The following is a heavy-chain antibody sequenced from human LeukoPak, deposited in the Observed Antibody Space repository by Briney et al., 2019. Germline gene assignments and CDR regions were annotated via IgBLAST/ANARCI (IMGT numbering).Heavy chain of an antibody. CDR2: FDPEDGET. D-gene: IGHD2-8*01. Sequence: ASVKVSCKVSGYTLTELSMHWVRQAPGKGLEWMGGFDPEDGETIYAQKFQGRVTMTEDTSTDTAYMELSSLRSEDTAVYYCTRCIDYYYYMDVWGKGTTVTVSS. V-gene: IGHV1-24*01. CDR1: GYTLTELS. J-gene: IGHJ6*03. CDR3: TRCIDYYYYMDV.